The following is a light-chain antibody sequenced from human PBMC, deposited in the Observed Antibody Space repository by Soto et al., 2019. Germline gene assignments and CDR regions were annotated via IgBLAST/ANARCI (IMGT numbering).Light chain of an antibody. J-gene: IGLJ3*02. V-gene: IGLV2-14*01. CDR1: RSDVGGYDY. CDR2: NVS. CDR3: SSYTTTSGVVV. Sequence: QSALTQPASVSGSPGQSVTISCTGMRSDVGGYDYVSWYLQHPGKAPKVLIYNVSRRPSGVSNRFSGSKSGNTASLTISGLQAEDEADYYCSSYTTTSGVVVFGGGTKVTVL.